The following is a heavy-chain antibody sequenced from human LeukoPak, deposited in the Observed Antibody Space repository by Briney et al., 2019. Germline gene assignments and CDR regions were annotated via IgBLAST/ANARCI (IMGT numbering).Heavy chain of an antibody. J-gene: IGHJ1*01. CDR3: ARGPRNSSSYQYFQH. D-gene: IGHD6-13*01. CDR1: GFTFSTYR. V-gene: IGHV3-21*01. CDR2: ISSSNAYI. Sequence: PGGSLRLSCAASGFTFSTYRMNWVRPATGLGLEWASTISSSNAYINCADSEKGRFTISRDNAKNSLYLQMDSLRVEDTAVYYCARGPRNSSSYQYFQHWGQGTLVTVSS.